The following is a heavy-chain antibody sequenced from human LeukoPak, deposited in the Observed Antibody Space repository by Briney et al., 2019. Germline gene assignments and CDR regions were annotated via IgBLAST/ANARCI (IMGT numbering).Heavy chain of an antibody. CDR3: ARDPGFSSFDY. CDR1: GFTFSDYW. J-gene: IGHJ4*02. Sequence: GGSLRLSCAVSGFTFSDYWVTWVRQTPGKGLEFVANINRDGSVKNYVDSVKGRFTISRDNAKNSLYLQMTSLRVDDTAIYYCARDPGFSSFDYWGQWTLVTVSS. D-gene: IGHD3-3*02. V-gene: IGHV3-7*01. CDR2: INRDGSVK.